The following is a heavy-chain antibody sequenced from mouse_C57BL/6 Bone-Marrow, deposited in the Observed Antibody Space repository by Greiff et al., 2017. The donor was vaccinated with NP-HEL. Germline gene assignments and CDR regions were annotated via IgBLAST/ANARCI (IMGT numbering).Heavy chain of an antibody. J-gene: IGHJ2*01. V-gene: IGHV1-64*01. CDR2: IHPNSGST. CDR3: ASDDGYYADYFDY. CDR1: GYTFTSYW. Sequence: QVQLQQPGAELVKPGASVKLSCKASGYTFTSYWMHWVKQRPGQGLEWIGMIHPNSGSTNYNEKFKSKATLTVDKSSSTAYIQLSGLTSEDSAVYYCASDDGYYADYFDYWGQGTTLTVSS. D-gene: IGHD2-3*01.